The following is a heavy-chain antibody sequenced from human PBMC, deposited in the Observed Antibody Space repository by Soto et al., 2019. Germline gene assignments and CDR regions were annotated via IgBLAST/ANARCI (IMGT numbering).Heavy chain of an antibody. CDR2: INPSGGST. CDR1: GYSFTSYY. J-gene: IGHJ4*02. CDR3: ARQPTYGDHDFTVYYFDY. D-gene: IGHD4-17*01. Sequence: ASVKVSCKASGYSFTSYYIHWVRQAPGQGLEWMGIINPSGGSTPYAQKFQGRVSITTDTSTSTVYMELSSLRSEDTAIYYCARQPTYGDHDFTVYYFDYWGQGTLVTVSS. V-gene: IGHV1-46*01.